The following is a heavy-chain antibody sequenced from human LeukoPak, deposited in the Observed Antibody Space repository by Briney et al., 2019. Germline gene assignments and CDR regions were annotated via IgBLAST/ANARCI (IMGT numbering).Heavy chain of an antibody. CDR2: ISGGGGST. Sequence: GGSLRLSCAASGFTFTSYSMNWVRQAPGKGLEWVSTISGGGGSTYYADSVKGRFTFSRDNAKKSLYLQMNSLRDEDTAVYYCARFLRFLDYWGQGTLVTVSS. CDR1: GFTFTSYS. D-gene: IGHD3-3*01. CDR3: ARFLRFLDY. V-gene: IGHV3-23*01. J-gene: IGHJ4*02.